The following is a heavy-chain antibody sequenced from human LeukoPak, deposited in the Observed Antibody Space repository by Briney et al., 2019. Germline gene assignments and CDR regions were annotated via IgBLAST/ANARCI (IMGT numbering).Heavy chain of an antibody. CDR1: GFTFSSYW. J-gene: IGHJ3*02. V-gene: IGHV3-7*01. Sequence: PGGSLRLSCAASGFTFSSYWMSWVRQAPGKGLEWVANIKQDGSEKYYVDSMKGRFTIYRDNAKNSLYLQMNSLRAEDTAVYYCVRWFGEPRAFDIWGQGTMVTVSS. D-gene: IGHD3-10*01. CDR2: IKQDGSEK. CDR3: VRWFGEPRAFDI.